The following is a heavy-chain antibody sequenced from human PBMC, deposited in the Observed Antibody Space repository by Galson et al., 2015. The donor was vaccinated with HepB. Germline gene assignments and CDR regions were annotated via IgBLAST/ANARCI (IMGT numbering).Heavy chain of an antibody. V-gene: IGHV3-11*01. CDR2: ISSSGSTI. Sequence: SLRLSCAASGFTFSDYYMSWIRQAPGKGLEWVSYISSSGSTIYYADSVKGRFTISRDNAKNSLYLQMNSLRAEDTAVYYCARDGGQDRLLTGADAFEIWGQGTMVTVSS. CDR1: GFTFSDYY. J-gene: IGHJ3*02. CDR3: ARDGGQDRLLTGADAFEI. D-gene: IGHD7-27*01.